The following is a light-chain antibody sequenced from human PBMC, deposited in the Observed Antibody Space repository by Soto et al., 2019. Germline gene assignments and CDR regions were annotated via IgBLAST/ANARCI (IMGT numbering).Light chain of an antibody. Sequence: EIVMTQSPATLSVSPGERATLSCRASQSVSYNLAWYQQKPGQGPRLLIYGAFTSATGIPARFSGSGSGTEFTLTISSLQSEDFAVYYCQQYKNWPPLTFGGGTKVKIK. CDR3: QQYKNWPPLT. CDR2: GAF. V-gene: IGKV3-15*01. CDR1: QSVSYN. J-gene: IGKJ4*01.